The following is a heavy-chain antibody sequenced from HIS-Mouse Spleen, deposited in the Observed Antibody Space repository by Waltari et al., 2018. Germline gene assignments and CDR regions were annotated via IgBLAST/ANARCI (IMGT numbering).Heavy chain of an antibody. V-gene: IGHV4-39*07. J-gene: IGHJ2*01. Sequence: QLQLQESGPGLVKPSETLSLTCTVSGGSISSSSYYWAWIRQPPGKGLEWIGRIYYSGSTYYNPDLKSRGTISVDTSKNQFSLKLSSVTAADTAVYYCAREIPYSSSWYDWYFDLWGRGTLVTVSS. CDR3: AREIPYSSSWYDWYFDL. D-gene: IGHD6-13*01. CDR1: GGSISSSSYY. CDR2: IYYSGST.